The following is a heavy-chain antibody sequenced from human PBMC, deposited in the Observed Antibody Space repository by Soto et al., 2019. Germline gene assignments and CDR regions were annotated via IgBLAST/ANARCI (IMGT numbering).Heavy chain of an antibody. CDR1: GFTFSSYW. J-gene: IGHJ3*02. Sequence: EVQLVESGGGLVQPGGSLRLSCAASGFTFSSYWMHWVRQAPGKGLVWVSRITSDGSSTSYADSVKGQFTISRDNAKNTLYLHMNSLKAEATAVYYCARTEVRFCSGGSCYGMGFGIWGQGTIVTVSS. CDR2: ITSDGSST. V-gene: IGHV3-74*01. D-gene: IGHD2-15*01. CDR3: ARTEVRFCSGGSCYGMGFGI.